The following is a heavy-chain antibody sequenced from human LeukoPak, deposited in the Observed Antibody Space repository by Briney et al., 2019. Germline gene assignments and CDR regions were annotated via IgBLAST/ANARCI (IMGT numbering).Heavy chain of an antibody. J-gene: IGHJ6*03. Sequence: SVKVSCKASGGSFSSYAISWVRQAPGQGLEWMGGIIPIFGTANYAQKFQGRVTITTDESTSTAYMELSSLRSEDTAVYYCARVRITMVRGVISAYYYHMDVWGKGTTVTVSS. CDR3: ARVRITMVRGVISAYYYHMDV. CDR1: GGSFSSYA. V-gene: IGHV1-69*05. D-gene: IGHD3-10*01. CDR2: IIPIFGTA.